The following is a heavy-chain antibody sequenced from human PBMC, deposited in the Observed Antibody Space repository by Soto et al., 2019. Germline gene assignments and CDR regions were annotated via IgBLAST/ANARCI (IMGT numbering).Heavy chain of an antibody. CDR2: IYYSGST. CDR3: TKASSDRHHMDV. V-gene: IGHV4-61*01. CDR1: GGSVSSGSYY. Sequence: SETLSLTXTVSGGSVSSGSYYWSWIRQPPGKGLEWIGYIYYSGSTNYNPSLKGRFTISRDNSKNTLYLQMSSLRAEDTALYYCTKASSDRHHMDVWGQGTTVTVSS. J-gene: IGHJ6*02.